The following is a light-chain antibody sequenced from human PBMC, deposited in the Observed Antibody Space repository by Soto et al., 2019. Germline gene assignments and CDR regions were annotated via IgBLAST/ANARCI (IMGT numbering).Light chain of an antibody. V-gene: IGLV2-8*01. Sequence: QSALTRPPSASGSPGQSVTISCTGTSSDVGGYNYVSWYQQHPGKAPKLMIYEVSKRPSGVPDRFSGSKSGNTASLTVSGLQAEGEADYYCSSYAGSNNLVFGGGTKVTVL. CDR3: SSYAGSNNLV. CDR2: EVS. CDR1: SSDVGGYNY. J-gene: IGLJ2*01.